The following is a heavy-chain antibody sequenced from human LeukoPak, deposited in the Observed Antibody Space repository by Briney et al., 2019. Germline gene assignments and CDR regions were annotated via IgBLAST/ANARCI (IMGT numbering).Heavy chain of an antibody. CDR3: ARQRYSGSYYFDY. V-gene: IGHV4-59*08. CDR1: GGSITSYY. CDR2: IYYSGSI. D-gene: IGHD1-26*01. J-gene: IGHJ4*02. Sequence: SETLSLTCTVSGGSITSYYWSWIRQPPGKGLEWIGYIYYSGSINYNPSLKSRVTISVDTSKNQFSLKLSSVTAADTAVYYCARQRYSGSYYFDYWGQGTLVTVSS.